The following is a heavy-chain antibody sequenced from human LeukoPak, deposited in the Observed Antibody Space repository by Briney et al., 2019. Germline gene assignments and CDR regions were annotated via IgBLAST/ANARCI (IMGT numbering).Heavy chain of an antibody. CDR2: INPNSGGT. J-gene: IGHJ6*03. CDR1: GYTFTGYY. Sequence: GASVKVSCKASGYTFTGYYMHWVRQAPGQGLEWMGWINPNSGGTNYAQKFQGRVTMTRDTFISTAYMELSRLRSDDTAVYYCARAGLGYCSSTSCSRVVRYYYYYMDVWGKGTTVTVSS. V-gene: IGHV1-2*02. D-gene: IGHD2-2*01. CDR3: ARAGLGYCSSTSCSRVVRYYYYYMDV.